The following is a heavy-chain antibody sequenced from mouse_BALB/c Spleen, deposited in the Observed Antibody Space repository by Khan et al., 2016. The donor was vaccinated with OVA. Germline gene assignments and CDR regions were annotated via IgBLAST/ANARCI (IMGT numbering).Heavy chain of an antibody. Sequence: EVQLQESGPELMKPGASVKISCKASDYSFTSYYMHWVKQSHGKSLEWIGCIDPFNGGTTYNQKFKGKATLTVDKSSSTAYMHLSTLTSEDSAVYYCARRTLDYWGQGTSVTVSS. V-gene: IGHV1S135*01. CDR1: DYSFTSYY. CDR2: IDPFNGGT. CDR3: ARRTLDY. J-gene: IGHJ4*01.